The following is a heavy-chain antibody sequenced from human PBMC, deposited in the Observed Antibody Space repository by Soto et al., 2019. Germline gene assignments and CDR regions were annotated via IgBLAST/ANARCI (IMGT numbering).Heavy chain of an antibody. D-gene: IGHD2-2*01. Sequence: ASVKVSCKASGRTFSSYAISWVRQAPGQGLEWMGGIIPIFGTANYAQKFQGRVTITADESTSTAYMELSSLRSEDTAVYYCARFQGIVQASGVVPAAIYYYYYYGMDVWGQGTTVTVSS. J-gene: IGHJ6*02. V-gene: IGHV1-69*13. CDR1: GRTFSSYA. CDR2: IIPIFGTA. CDR3: ARFQGIVQASGVVPAAIYYYYYYGMDV.